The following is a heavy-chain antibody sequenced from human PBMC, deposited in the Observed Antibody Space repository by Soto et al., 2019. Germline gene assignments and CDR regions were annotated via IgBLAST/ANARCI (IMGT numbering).Heavy chain of an antibody. J-gene: IGHJ3*02. Sequence: QLQLQESGPGLVKPSETLSLTCTVSGGSISSSSYYWGWIRQPPGKGLEWIGSIYYSGSTYYNPSLKSRVTISVDTSKNQFSLKLSSVTAADTAVYYCARLPTVRAFDIWGQGTMVTVSS. CDR1: GGSISSSSYY. CDR3: ARLPTVRAFDI. CDR2: IYYSGST. V-gene: IGHV4-39*01. D-gene: IGHD4-17*01.